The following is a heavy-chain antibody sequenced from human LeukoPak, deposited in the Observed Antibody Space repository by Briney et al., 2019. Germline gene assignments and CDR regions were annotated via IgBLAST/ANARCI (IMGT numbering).Heavy chain of an antibody. CDR2: ISSSGSTV. D-gene: IGHD7-27*01. J-gene: IGHJ4*02. Sequence: PGGSLRLSCAASGFTFSSYEMNWVRQAPGKGLEWVSYISSSGSTVYYADSVKGRFTISRDYAKNSLYLQMNSLRADDTAVYYCAKGVTNWANNYFDYWGQGTLVTVSS. CDR1: GFTFSSYE. V-gene: IGHV3-48*03. CDR3: AKGVTNWANNYFDY.